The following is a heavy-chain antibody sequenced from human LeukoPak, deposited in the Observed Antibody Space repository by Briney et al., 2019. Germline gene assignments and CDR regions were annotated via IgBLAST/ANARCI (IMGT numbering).Heavy chain of an antibody. CDR3: ATQGGGNRAY. J-gene: IGHJ4*02. Sequence: GGSLRLSCAASGFTFSSYAMSWVRQAPGKGLVWVSRITNDGSSTTYADSVKGRFTISRDNAKNMLYLQVNSLRAEDTAVYYCATQGGGNRAYGGRGTLVT. V-gene: IGHV3-74*01. CDR2: ITNDGSST. D-gene: IGHD1-14*01. CDR1: GFTFSSYA.